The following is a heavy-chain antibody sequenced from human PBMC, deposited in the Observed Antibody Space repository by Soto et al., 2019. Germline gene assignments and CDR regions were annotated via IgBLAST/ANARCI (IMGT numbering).Heavy chain of an antibody. Sequence: QVQLQKWGAGLLKPSETLSLTCVVYGGSLSGVYWTWIRQPPGKGLEWIGEINHSGSTNYSPSLESRVTISLDTSNNQFSLKLSSVTAADTAVYYCARGPGYSYGYSVYYYYYGMDVWGQGTTVTVSS. J-gene: IGHJ6*02. CDR2: INHSGST. CDR1: GGSLSGVY. D-gene: IGHD5-18*01. V-gene: IGHV4-34*01. CDR3: ARGPGYSYGYSVYYYYYGMDV.